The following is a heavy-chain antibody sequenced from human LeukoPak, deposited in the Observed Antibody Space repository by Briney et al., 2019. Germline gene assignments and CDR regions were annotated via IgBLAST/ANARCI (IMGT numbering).Heavy chain of an antibody. D-gene: IGHD5-18*01. Sequence: SETLSLTCTVSGGSISSYYWSWIRQPAGTGLEWIGRIYTSGTITYNPSLKSRVTMSVDTSKNQFSLKLSSVTAADTAVYYCAREPGYSYGYFGSYYMDVWGKGTTVTVSS. CDR2: IYTSGTI. V-gene: IGHV4-4*07. J-gene: IGHJ6*03. CDR3: AREPGYSYGYFGSYYMDV. CDR1: GGSISSYY.